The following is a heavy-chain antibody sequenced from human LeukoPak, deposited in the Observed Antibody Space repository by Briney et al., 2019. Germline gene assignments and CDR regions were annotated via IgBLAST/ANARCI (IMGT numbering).Heavy chain of an antibody. CDR3: ARGGSGYYQVDY. CDR1: GFTFSSFG. CDR2: INSRSNTI. D-gene: IGHD3-22*01. J-gene: IGHJ4*02. Sequence: GGSLRLSCAASGFTFSSFGMNWVRQAPGKGLEWISYINSRSNTIYYADSVKGRFTISRDNAKNSLYLQMNSLRAEDTAVYYCARGGSGYYQVDYWCLGTLVTVSS. V-gene: IGHV3-48*04.